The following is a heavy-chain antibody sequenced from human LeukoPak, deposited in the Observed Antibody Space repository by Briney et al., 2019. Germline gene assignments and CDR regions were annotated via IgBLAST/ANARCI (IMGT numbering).Heavy chain of an antibody. CDR1: GGTFSSYA. CDR3: ARDLYYDSSGYCGY. Sequence: SVKVSRKASGGTFSSYAISWVRQAPGQGLEWMGGIIPIFGTANYAQKLQGRVTMTTDTSTSTAYMELRSLRSDDTAVYYCARDLYYDSSGYCGYWGQGTLVTVSS. D-gene: IGHD3-22*01. CDR2: IIPIFGTA. J-gene: IGHJ4*02. V-gene: IGHV1-69*05.